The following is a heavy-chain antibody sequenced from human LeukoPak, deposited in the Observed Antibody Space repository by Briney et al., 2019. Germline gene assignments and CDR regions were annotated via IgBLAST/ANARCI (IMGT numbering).Heavy chain of an antibody. CDR2: IKSKTDGGTT. V-gene: IGHV3-15*01. CDR1: GFTFSNAW. CDR3: TTCYDSSGYTLALDAFDI. D-gene: IGHD3-22*01. J-gene: IGHJ3*02. Sequence: KAGGSLRLPCAASGFTFSNAWMSWVRQAPGKGLEWVGRIKSKTDGGTTDYAAPVKGRFTISRDDSKNTLYLQMNSLKTEDTAVYYCTTCYDSSGYTLALDAFDIWGQGTMVTVSS.